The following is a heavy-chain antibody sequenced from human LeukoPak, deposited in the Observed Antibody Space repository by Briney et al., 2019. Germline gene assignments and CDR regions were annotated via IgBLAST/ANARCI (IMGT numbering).Heavy chain of an antibody. CDR3: ARGYGSGSYRSGFTAFDI. CDR1: GYIFTNYG. V-gene: IGHV1-18*01. J-gene: IGHJ3*02. CDR2: ISAYNGNT. Sequence: ASVKVSCKASGYIFTNYGISWVRQAPGQGLEWMGWISAYNGNTNYAQKLQGRVTMTTDTSTSTAYMELRSLRSDDTAVYYCARGYGSGSYRSGFTAFDIWGQGTMVTVSS. D-gene: IGHD3-10*01.